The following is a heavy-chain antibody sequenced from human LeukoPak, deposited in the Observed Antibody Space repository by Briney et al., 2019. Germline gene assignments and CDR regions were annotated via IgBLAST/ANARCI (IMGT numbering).Heavy chain of an antibody. J-gene: IGHJ4*02. V-gene: IGHV1-46*01. CDR3: ARGGVSEKDYGGNSDY. CDR1: GYTFTSYY. Sequence: ASVKVSCKASGYTFTSYYMHWVRQAPGQGREWMGIINPSGGSTSYAQKFQGRVTMTRDTSTSTVYMELSSLRSEDTAVYYCARGGVSEKDYGGNSDYWGQGTLVTVSS. CDR2: INPSGGST. D-gene: IGHD4-23*01.